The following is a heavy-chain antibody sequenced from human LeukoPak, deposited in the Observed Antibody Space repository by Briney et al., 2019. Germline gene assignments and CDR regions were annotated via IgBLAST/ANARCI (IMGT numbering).Heavy chain of an antibody. CDR2: INHNGNVN. Sequence: EGSLRLSCAASGFTFSSYWMNWARQAPGKGLEWVASINHNGNVNYYVDSVKGRFTISRDNAKNSLYLQMSNLRAEDTAVYFCARGGGLDVWGQGATVTVSS. V-gene: IGHV3-7*03. J-gene: IGHJ6*02. CDR1: GFTFSSYW. D-gene: IGHD3-16*01. CDR3: ARGGGLDV.